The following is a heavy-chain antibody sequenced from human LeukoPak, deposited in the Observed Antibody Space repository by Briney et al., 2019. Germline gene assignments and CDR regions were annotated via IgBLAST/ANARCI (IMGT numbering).Heavy chain of an antibody. Sequence: GGSLRLSCTASGFAVSNNYMSWVRQAPGKGLEWVSPIYNAVTYADSVKGRFTISRDDSKNTLNLQMNSLRAEDTAVYYCARDETPGITIIVENAFDIWGQGTMVTVSS. V-gene: IGHV3-53*01. J-gene: IGHJ3*02. CDR2: IYNAVT. CDR3: ARDETPGITIIVENAFDI. CDR1: GFAVSNNY. D-gene: IGHD3-22*01.